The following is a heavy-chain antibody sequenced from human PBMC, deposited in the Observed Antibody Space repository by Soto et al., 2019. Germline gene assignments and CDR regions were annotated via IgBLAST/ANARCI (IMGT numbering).Heavy chain of an antibody. Sequence: ASVKVSCKASGYIFIGYYMYSVRQAPGQGLEWMGWINPSTGATNFAQKFQGRVTLTRDTSNSTAYMELRTLRSDDTALYYCARINWNDADYWGQGTLVTVSS. D-gene: IGHD1-20*01. J-gene: IGHJ4*02. CDR3: ARINWNDADY. CDR2: INPSTGAT. V-gene: IGHV1-2*02. CDR1: GYIFIGYY.